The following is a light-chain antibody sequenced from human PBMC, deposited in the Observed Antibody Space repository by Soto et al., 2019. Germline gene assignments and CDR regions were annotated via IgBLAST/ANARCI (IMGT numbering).Light chain of an antibody. CDR3: RLTTTFPRT. CDR1: QGITSW. Sequence: DIQMTQSPSSVSPSVGDRVTITCRPSQGITSWLAWYQQKPGKAHKLLIYRASNLQSGVPSRFSGSGSGTDFTLTISGLQPAEFATYYFRLTTTFPRTLGGGTKVEIK. CDR2: RAS. V-gene: IGKV1-12*01. J-gene: IGKJ4*01.